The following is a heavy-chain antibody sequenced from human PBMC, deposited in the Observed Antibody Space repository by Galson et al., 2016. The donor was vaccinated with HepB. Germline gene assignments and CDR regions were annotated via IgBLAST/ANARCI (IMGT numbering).Heavy chain of an antibody. Sequence: CAISGDSVSSNTAAWSWIRQSPSRGLEWLGRTYYRSKWYNDYAVSVKSRVTINPDTSKNQFSLPLSPVTPDDTAIYYCARVYCIGTNCYPPPSKGTFDIWGQGTVVTVSS. J-gene: IGHJ3*02. D-gene: IGHD2-2*01. CDR3: ARVYCIGTNCYPPPSKGTFDI. CDR2: TYYRSKWYN. CDR1: GDSVSSNTAA. V-gene: IGHV6-1*01.